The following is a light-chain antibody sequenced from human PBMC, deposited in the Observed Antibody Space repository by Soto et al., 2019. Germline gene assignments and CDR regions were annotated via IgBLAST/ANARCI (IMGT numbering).Light chain of an antibody. CDR1: QSVSSN. J-gene: IGKJ1*01. Sequence: EIVMTQSPATLSVSPGERATLSCRASQSVSSNLAWYQQKPGQAPRLLIYGASTRATGIPARFSGSGSGTEFTLTISSLQPADFAVYYCQQYNNWPKTFGQGTKVDI. V-gene: IGKV3-15*01. CDR2: GAS. CDR3: QQYNNWPKT.